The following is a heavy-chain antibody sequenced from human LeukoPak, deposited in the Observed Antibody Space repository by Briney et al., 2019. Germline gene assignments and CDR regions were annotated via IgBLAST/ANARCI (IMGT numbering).Heavy chain of an antibody. Sequence: PSETLSLTCNVSGGSITSYYWSWIRQPPGKGLEWIGDIYYTGRTDYNSSHKSRVTISVDTSRSQFSLKLSSVTTADTAVYYCARAPPRGVGPTHFDYWGQGTLVTVSS. CDR3: ARAPPRGVGPTHFDY. D-gene: IGHD1-26*01. J-gene: IGHJ4*02. CDR1: GGSITSYY. CDR2: IYYTGRT. V-gene: IGHV4-59*01.